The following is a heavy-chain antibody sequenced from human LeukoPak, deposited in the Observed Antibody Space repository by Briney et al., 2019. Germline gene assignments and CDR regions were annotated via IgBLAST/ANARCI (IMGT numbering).Heavy chain of an antibody. CDR3: ARVARGFDY. V-gene: IGHV4-59*01. J-gene: IGHJ4*02. CDR2: IYYSGST. CDR1: GGSISSYY. Sequence: PSETLSLTCTVSGGSISSYYWSWIRQPPGKGLEWIGYIYYSGSTNYNPSLKSRVTISVDTSKNQYSLKLSSVTAADTAVYYCARVARGFDYWGQGTLVTVSS. D-gene: IGHD5-12*01.